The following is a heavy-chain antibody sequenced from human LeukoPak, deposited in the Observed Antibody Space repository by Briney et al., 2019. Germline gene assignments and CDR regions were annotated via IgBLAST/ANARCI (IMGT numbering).Heavy chain of an antibody. V-gene: IGHV3-74*01. CDR3: AVAYYYGSGDAFDI. CDR1: GFTFSNYW. D-gene: IGHD3-10*01. Sequence: PGGSLRLSCPASGFTFSNYWMHWVRQAPGKGLVWVSRINSDGSSASYADSVKGRFTISRDNAKNTLYLQMNSLRAEDTAVYYCAVAYYYGSGDAFDIWGQGTKVTVSS. CDR2: INSDGSSA. J-gene: IGHJ3*02.